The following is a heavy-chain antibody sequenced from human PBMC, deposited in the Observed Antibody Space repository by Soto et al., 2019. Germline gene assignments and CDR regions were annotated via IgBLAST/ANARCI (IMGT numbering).Heavy chain of an antibody. V-gene: IGHV3-11*06. CDR2: ISSSGNYA. CDR1: GFTFSDYY. J-gene: IGHJ4*02. D-gene: IGHD3-10*01. Sequence: QVQLVESGGGLVKPAGSLRLSCAASGFTFSDYYMSWIRQAPGKGLEWISYISSSGNYADYADSMKGRFSISRDNAKNSLYLQVHSLSAEDTAVYYCARSSGSYWWEFDYWGQGTLVTVSS. CDR3: ARSSGSYWWEFDY.